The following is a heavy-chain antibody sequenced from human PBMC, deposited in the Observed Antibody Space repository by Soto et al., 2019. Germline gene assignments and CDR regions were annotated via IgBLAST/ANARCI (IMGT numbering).Heavy chain of an antibody. Sequence: SVKVYCKASGFTFVTSAVQWVRQDSGQRLEWIGWIVVGSGNTNYAQKFEERVTITRDMSTNTAYMELTSLRSEDTAVYYCAADPYCGGDCYFDYWGQGIMVTGSS. CDR1: GFTFVTSA. CDR3: AADPYCGGDCYFDY. D-gene: IGHD2-21*02. CDR2: IVVGSGNT. V-gene: IGHV1-58*01. J-gene: IGHJ4*02.